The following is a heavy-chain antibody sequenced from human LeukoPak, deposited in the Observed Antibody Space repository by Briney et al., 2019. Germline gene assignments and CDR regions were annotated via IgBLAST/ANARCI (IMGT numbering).Heavy chain of an antibody. CDR3: ARERYSSGWSVPYYFDY. D-gene: IGHD6-19*01. J-gene: IGHJ4*02. Sequence: KPGGSLRLSCAASGFTFNNYWMSWVRQAPGKGLEWVADIKQDGSEKKYVDSVKGRFTISRDNAKNSLYLQMNSLRAEDTAVYYCARERYSSGWSVPYYFDYWGQGTLVTVSS. V-gene: IGHV3-7*03. CDR1: GFTFNNYW. CDR2: IKQDGSEK.